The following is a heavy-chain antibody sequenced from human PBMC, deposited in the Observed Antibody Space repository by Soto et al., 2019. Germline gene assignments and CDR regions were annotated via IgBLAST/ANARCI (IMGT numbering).Heavy chain of an antibody. Sequence: QVQLVQSGAEVKKPGASVKVSCKASGYTFTGYYMHWVRQAPGQGLEWMGWINPNSGGTNYAQKFQGRVTMTRDTSISTASMEVSRLTSDDTGVYYCAREMGYSISYFDHWGQGTLVTVSS. CDR1: GYTFTGYY. J-gene: IGHJ4*02. CDR2: INPNSGGT. D-gene: IGHD6-6*01. V-gene: IGHV1-2*02. CDR3: AREMGYSISYFDH.